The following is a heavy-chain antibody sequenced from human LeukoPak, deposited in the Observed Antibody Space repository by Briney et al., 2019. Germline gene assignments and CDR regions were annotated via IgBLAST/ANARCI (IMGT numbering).Heavy chain of an antibody. Sequence: GGSLRLSCAASGFTFSSYAMHWVRQAPGKGLEWVAVISYDGSNKYYADSVKGRFTISRDNSKNTLYLQMSSLRAEDTAVYYCARGETYYDSSGYYSFDYWGQGTLVTVSS. CDR3: ARGETYYDSSGYYSFDY. CDR1: GFTFSSYA. CDR2: ISYDGSNK. V-gene: IGHV3-30-3*01. D-gene: IGHD3-22*01. J-gene: IGHJ4*02.